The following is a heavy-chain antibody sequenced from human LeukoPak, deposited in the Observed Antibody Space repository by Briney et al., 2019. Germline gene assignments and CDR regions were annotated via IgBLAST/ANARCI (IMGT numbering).Heavy chain of an antibody. CDR1: GFTGDDYA. D-gene: IGHD3-22*01. CDR3: AKDRDYYDSSGYFDY. J-gene: IGHJ4*02. V-gene: IGHV3-9*01. Sequence: PGGSLRLSCAASGFTGDDYAMHWVRQAPGKGLEWVSGISWNSGSIGYADSVKGRFTISRDNAKNSLYLQMNSLRAEDTALYYCAKDRDYYDSSGYFDYWGQGTLVTVSS. CDR2: ISWNSGSI.